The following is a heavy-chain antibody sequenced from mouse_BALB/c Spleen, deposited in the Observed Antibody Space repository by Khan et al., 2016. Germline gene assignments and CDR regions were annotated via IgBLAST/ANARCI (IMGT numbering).Heavy chain of an antibody. CDR2: INPDSSAI. J-gene: IGHJ3*01. D-gene: IGHD2-14*01. Sequence: VQLEESGRGLVKPGGSVKISCEASGFAFSRYGMSWVRQAPGKGLEWIGEINPDSSAIKYTPSLKGKFIISRDNATNTPYLQMSKVRSEDTAIYYCASAGYYRYLADWGPGTLVTVSA. CDR1: GFAFSRYG. CDR3: ASAGYYRYLAD. V-gene: IGHV4-1*02.